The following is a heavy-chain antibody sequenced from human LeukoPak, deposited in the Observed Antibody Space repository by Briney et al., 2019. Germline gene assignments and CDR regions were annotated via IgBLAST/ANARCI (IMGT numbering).Heavy chain of an antibody. CDR1: GGSISSSGYY. CDR2: IYYSGST. Sequence: SETLSLTCTVSGGSISSSGYYWGWIRQPPGKGLEWIGSIYYSGSTYYNPSLKSRVSLSVDTSKKQFSLKLRSVTAADTAVYYCARDPGSSGYNELEGYFDYWGQGTLVTVSS. CDR3: ARDPGSSGYNELEGYFDY. J-gene: IGHJ4*02. D-gene: IGHD3-22*01. V-gene: IGHV4-39*02.